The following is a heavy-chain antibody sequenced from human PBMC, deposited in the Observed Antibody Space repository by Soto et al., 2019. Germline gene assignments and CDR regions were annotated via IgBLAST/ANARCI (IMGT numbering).Heavy chain of an antibody. D-gene: IGHD5-12*01. CDR3: ARERSGYGGFDF. CDR2: IWYDGSNE. CDR1: GFTFSNYG. Sequence: QVQLVESGGGVVQPGRSLRLSCAASGFTFSNYGMHWVRQAPGNGLEWVAVIWYDGSNEYYADSVKGRFTISRDNSKNTLYLQMNSLRAEDTAVYYCARERSGYGGFDFWGQGTLVTVSS. V-gene: IGHV3-33*01. J-gene: IGHJ4*02.